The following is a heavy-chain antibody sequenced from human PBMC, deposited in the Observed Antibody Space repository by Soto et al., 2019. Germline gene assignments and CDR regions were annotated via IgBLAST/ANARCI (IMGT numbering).Heavy chain of an antibody. Sequence: QVQLVQSGTEVKNPGASLQVSCKASGYTFFNYGITWVRQAPGQGLEWMGWISAYNGNRNYGQKFQGRVTMTTDTSTSTAYMELNALRSDDTAVYFCARSPRAETGSLDYWGQGTLVTVSS. CDR3: ARSPRAETGSLDY. CDR2: ISAYNGNR. CDR1: GYTFFNYG. D-gene: IGHD1-1*01. J-gene: IGHJ4*02. V-gene: IGHV1-18*01.